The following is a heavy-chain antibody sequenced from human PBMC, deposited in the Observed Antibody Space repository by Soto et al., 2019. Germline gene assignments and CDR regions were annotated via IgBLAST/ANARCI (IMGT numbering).Heavy chain of an antibody. V-gene: IGHV3-21*01. CDR1: GFSFSNYG. J-gene: IGHJ5*02. Sequence: EVQLVESGGGLVKPGGSLRLSCAASGFSFSNYGMNWVRQAPGKGLEWVSSISSSSSYISYADSVKGRFTISRDNAKNSVYLQMNSLRAEDTAVYYCARSDCTRPSCYVVWFDPWGQGTLVTVSS. CDR2: ISSSSSYI. CDR3: ARSDCTRPSCYVVWFDP. D-gene: IGHD2-2*01.